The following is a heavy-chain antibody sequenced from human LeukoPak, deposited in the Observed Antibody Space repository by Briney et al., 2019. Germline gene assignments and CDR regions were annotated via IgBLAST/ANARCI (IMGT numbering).Heavy chain of an antibody. CDR3: ARGGDSSSWYVPWGLYYYYYYMDV. D-gene: IGHD6-13*01. J-gene: IGHJ6*03. CDR1: GYTFTSYD. Sequence: GASVKVSCKASGYTFTSYDINWVRQATGQGLEWMGWMNPNSGNTGYAQKFQGRVTMTRNTSISTAYMELSSLRSEDTAVYYCARGGDSSSWYVPWGLYYYYYYMDVWGKGTTVTVSS. V-gene: IGHV1-8*01. CDR2: MNPNSGNT.